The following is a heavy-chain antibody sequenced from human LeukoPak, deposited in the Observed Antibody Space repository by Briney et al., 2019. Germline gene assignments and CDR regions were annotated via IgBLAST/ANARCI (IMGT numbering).Heavy chain of an antibody. CDR3: ASAYYDILGGHFDY. V-gene: IGHV4-39*07. CDR1: YGSISDISHY. J-gene: IGHJ4*02. CDR2: IYYSGRT. Sequence: SETLSLTCTVSYGSISDISHYWGWIRQPPGTGLEWISSIYYSGRTYYNSSLKSRVTISVDTSKNQFSLKVTSVTAADTAVYYCASAYYDILGGHFDYWGQGTLVTVSS. D-gene: IGHD3-9*01.